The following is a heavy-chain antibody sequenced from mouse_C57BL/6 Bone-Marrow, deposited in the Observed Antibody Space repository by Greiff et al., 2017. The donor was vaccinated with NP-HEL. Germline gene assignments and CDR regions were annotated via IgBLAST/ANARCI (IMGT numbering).Heavy chain of an antibody. Sequence: QVQLQQSGAELVKPGASVKISCKASGYAFSSYWLNWVKQRPGKGLEWIGQIYPGDGDTNYNGKFKGKATLTADKSSSTAYMQLSSLTSEDSAVYFCARDGSSYWFAYWGQGTLVTVSA. CDR1: GYAFSSYW. J-gene: IGHJ3*01. CDR2: IYPGDGDT. V-gene: IGHV1-80*01. D-gene: IGHD1-1*01. CDR3: ARDGSSYWFAY.